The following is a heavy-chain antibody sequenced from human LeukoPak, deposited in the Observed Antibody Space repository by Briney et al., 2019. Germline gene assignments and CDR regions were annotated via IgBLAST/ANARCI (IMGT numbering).Heavy chain of an antibody. J-gene: IGHJ6*03. CDR3: ARARAYFDWLFTKYYYMDV. V-gene: IGHV4-39*07. CDR1: GGSISSSSYY. D-gene: IGHD3-9*01. Sequence: SETLSLTCTVSGGSISSSSYYWGWIRQPPGKGLEWIGSIYYSGSTYYNPSLKSRVTISVDTSKNQFSLKLSSVTAADTAVYYCARARAYFDWLFTKYYYMDVWGKGTTVTVSS. CDR2: IYYSGST.